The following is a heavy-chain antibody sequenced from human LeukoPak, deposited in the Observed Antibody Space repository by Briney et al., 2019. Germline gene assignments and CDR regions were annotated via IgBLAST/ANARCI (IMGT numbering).Heavy chain of an antibody. CDR1: GFTFSSYA. V-gene: IGHV3-30*04. J-gene: IGHJ4*02. CDR3: ARGNSRTYYFDY. CDR2: ISYDGSNK. D-gene: IGHD6-13*01. Sequence: GGSLRLSCAASGFTFSSYAMHWVRQAPGKGLEWVAVISYDGSNKYYADSVKGRFTISRDNSKNTLYLQMNSLRAEDTAVYYCARGNSRTYYFDYWGQGTLVTVSS.